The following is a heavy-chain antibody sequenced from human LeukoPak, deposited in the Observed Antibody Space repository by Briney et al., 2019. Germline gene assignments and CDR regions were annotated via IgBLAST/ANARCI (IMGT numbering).Heavy chain of an antibody. J-gene: IGHJ4*02. CDR1: GFTVSSNY. D-gene: IGHD3-10*01. Sequence: GGSLRLSCAASGFTVSSNYMSWVRQAPGKGVEWVSVIYSGGSTYYADSVKGRFTISRDNSKNTLYLQMNSLRAEDTAVYYCARAQYYYGSGSYRGWYYFDYWGQGTLVTVSS. V-gene: IGHV3-66*01. CDR2: IYSGGST. CDR3: ARAQYYYGSGSYRGWYYFDY.